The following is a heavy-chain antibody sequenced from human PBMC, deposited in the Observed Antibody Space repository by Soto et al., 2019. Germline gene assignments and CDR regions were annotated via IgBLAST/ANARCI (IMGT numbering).Heavy chain of an antibody. Sequence: PRGSLRLSCAASGFALSNKWMHWVRQGPGKGLVWVSRINIDGTTTDYADSVKGRFTISRDNTKNTLYLQMNSLRAEDTAVYYCGRIPYSDTDPCPWGQGTLVTVSS. CDR3: GRIPYSDTDPCP. V-gene: IGHV3-74*01. D-gene: IGHD6-13*01. CDR1: GFALSNKW. J-gene: IGHJ5*02. CDR2: INIDGTTT.